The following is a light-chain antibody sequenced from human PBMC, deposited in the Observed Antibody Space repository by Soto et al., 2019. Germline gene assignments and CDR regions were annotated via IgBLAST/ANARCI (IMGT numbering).Light chain of an antibody. V-gene: IGLV1-47*01. Sequence: QSVLTQSPSASGTPGQSVTISCSGSSSNIGSNYVYWYQQLPGTAPKLLIYRNNQRPSGVPDRFSGSKSGTSASLAISGLRSEDEADYYCAAWDDSLSGSYVFGTGTKVTVL. CDR1: SSNIGSNY. J-gene: IGLJ1*01. CDR3: AAWDDSLSGSYV. CDR2: RNN.